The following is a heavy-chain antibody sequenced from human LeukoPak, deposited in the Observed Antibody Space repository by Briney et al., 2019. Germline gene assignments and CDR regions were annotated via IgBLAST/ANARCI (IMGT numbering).Heavy chain of an antibody. Sequence: SETLSLTCTVSGGFISSGGYYWSWIRQPPGKGLEWIGEINHSGSTNYNPSLKSRVTISVDTSKNQFSLKLSSVTAADTAVYYCARDRRAGYYGSGYTWYYYGMDVWGQGTTVTVSS. CDR2: INHSGST. J-gene: IGHJ6*02. D-gene: IGHD3-10*01. CDR3: ARDRRAGYYGSGYTWYYYGMDV. CDR1: GGFISSGGYY. V-gene: IGHV4-39*07.